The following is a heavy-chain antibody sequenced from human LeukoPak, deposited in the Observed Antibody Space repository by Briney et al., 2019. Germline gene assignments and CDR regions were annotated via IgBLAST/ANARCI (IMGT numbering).Heavy chain of an antibody. Sequence: ASVKVSCKASGYTFTSYDINWVRQATGQGLEWMGWMNPNSGNTGYAQKFQGRVTITRNTSISTAYMELSSLRSEDTAVYYCARVSLRVTRYDYWGQGTLVTVSS. CDR1: GYTFTSYD. CDR3: ARVSLRVTRYDY. CDR2: MNPNSGNT. V-gene: IGHV1-8*03. J-gene: IGHJ4*02. D-gene: IGHD5-18*01.